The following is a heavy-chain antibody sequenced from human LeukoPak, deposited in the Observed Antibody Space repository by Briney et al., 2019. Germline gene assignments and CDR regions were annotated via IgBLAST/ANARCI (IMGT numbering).Heavy chain of an antibody. V-gene: IGHV3-13*01. CDR3: ARGPPRGKYYYVDV. CDR2: IGTASDT. J-gene: IGHJ6*03. Sequence: GGSLRLSCAASGFTFSSLDMHWVRQPTGQGLEWASTIGTASDTYYPGSVEGRFTLSRDNAKNSLYLQMNSLTAGDTALYYCARGPPRGKYYYVDVWGKGTTVTFSS. D-gene: IGHD1-1*01. CDR1: GFTFSSLD.